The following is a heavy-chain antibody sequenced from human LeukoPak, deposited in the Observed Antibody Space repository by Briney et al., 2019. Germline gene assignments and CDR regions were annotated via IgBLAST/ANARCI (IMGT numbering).Heavy chain of an antibody. CDR2: IYYSGST. V-gene: IGHV4-39*07. D-gene: IGHD3-3*01. J-gene: IGHJ4*02. CDR3: ARNPRNKLRFLEWLLFYFDY. Sequence: SETLSLTCTVSGGSISSSSYYWGWIRQPPGKGLEWIGSIYYSGSTYYNPSLKSRVTISVDTSKNQFSLKLSSVTAADTAVYYCARNPRNKLRFLEWLLFYFDYWGQGTLVTVSS. CDR1: GGSISSSSYY.